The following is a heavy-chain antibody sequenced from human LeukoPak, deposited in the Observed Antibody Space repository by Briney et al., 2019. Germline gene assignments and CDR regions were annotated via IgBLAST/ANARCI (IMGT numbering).Heavy chain of an antibody. CDR2: ISGSGDNT. J-gene: IGHJ4*02. V-gene: IGHV3-23*01. CDR1: GFTFSRYG. Sequence: GSLRLLWAGSGFTFSRYGLSWVRQAPGKGLEWVSAISGSGDNTYYADSVKGRFTISRDNSKNTLYLQMNSLRAEDTAVYYCAKGFMIRGVIYFDYWGQGTLVTVSS. CDR3: AKGFMIRGVIYFDY. D-gene: IGHD3-10*01.